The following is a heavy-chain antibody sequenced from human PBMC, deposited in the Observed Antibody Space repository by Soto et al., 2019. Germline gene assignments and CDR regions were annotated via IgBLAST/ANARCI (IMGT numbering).Heavy chain of an antibody. V-gene: IGHV4-59*01. CDR2: IYYSGKT. J-gene: IGHJ6*03. Sequence: NPSETLSLTCTVSGGSISSFYWSWIRQSPGKGLAWIGSIYYSGKTNYNPSLTSRVAISVDTSKNQFSLKMNSVTAADTAVYYCARGFSYYYYMDVWGKGTTVTVSS. CDR3: ARGFSYYYYMDV. CDR1: GGSISSFY.